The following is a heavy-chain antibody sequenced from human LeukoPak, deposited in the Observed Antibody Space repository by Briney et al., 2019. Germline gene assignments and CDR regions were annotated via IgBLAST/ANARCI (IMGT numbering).Heavy chain of an antibody. V-gene: IGHV1-58*02. CDR1: VFTFTTSA. CDR3: AAVYLGMQFLDY. Sequence: SVTVSSTPSVFTFTTSAMQWVRQARGQRLEWIGWSVGGSSNTNYAQKFQERVTITRDMSTSTAYMELSSLRSEDTAVYYCAAVYLGMQFLDYWGQGTLVTVSS. CDR2: SVGGSSNT. D-gene: IGHD2-21*01. J-gene: IGHJ4*02.